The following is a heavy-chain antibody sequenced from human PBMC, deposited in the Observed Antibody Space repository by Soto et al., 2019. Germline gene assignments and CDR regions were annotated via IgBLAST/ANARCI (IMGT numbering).Heavy chain of an antibody. CDR2: IYWDDDK. D-gene: IGHD2-2*01. CDR3: VHRNYALSDNWFDP. J-gene: IGHJ5*02. V-gene: IGHV2-5*02. Sequence: SGPTLVNPTQTLTLTCTFSGFSLSTSGVGVGWIRQPPGKALEWLALIYWDDDKRYSPSLKSRLTITKDTSKNQVVLTMTNMDPVDTATYYCVHRNYALSDNWFDPWGQGTPVTVSS. CDR1: GFSLSTSGVG.